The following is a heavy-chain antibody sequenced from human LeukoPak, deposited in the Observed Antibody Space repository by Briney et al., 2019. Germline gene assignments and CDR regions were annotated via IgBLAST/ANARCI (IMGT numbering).Heavy chain of an antibody. CDR1: GGSISSSSYY. D-gene: IGHD3-22*01. V-gene: IGHV4-39*07. Sequence: SETLSLTCTVSGGSISSSSYYWGWIRQPPGKGLEWIGEIYHSGSTNYNPSLKSRVTISVDKSKNQFSLKLSSVTAADTAVYYCARAGYYDSSGYLAAFDIWGQGTMVTVSS. J-gene: IGHJ3*02. CDR2: IYHSGST. CDR3: ARAGYYDSSGYLAAFDI.